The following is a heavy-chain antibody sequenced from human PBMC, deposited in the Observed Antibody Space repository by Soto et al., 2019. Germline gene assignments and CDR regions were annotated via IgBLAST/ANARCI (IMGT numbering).Heavy chain of an antibody. D-gene: IGHD6-19*01. Sequence: EVQLVESGGGLVQPGGSLRLSCAASGFTFSSYSMNWVRQAPGKGLEWVSYISSSSSTIYYTDSVKGRFTISRDNAKNSLYRQMNSLRDEDTAVYYCAREGGWLNWFDPWGQGTLVTVSA. CDR2: ISSSSSTI. CDR3: AREGGWLNWFDP. J-gene: IGHJ5*02. CDR1: GFTFSSYS. V-gene: IGHV3-48*02.